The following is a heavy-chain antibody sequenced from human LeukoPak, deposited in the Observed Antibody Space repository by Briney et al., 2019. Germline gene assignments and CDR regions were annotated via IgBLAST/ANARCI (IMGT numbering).Heavy chain of an antibody. Sequence: ASVKVSCKASGYTFTSYYMHWVRQAPGQGLEWVSYISSSSSTIYYADSVKGRFTISRDNAKNSLYLQMNSLRDEDTAVYYCARPYYDSSGYYSFDPWGQGTLVTVSS. J-gene: IGHJ5*02. D-gene: IGHD3-22*01. CDR1: GYTFTSYY. CDR3: ARPYYDSSGYYSFDP. V-gene: IGHV3-48*02. CDR2: ISSSSSTI.